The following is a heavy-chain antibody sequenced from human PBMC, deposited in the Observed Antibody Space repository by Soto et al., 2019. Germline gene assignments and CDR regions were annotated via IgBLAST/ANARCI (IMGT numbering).Heavy chain of an antibody. J-gene: IGHJ6*02. CDR2: INSDGSST. V-gene: IGHV3-74*01. CDR3: AREFSGSYLKWNYYYYGMDV. Sequence: GGSLRLSCAASGFTFSSYWMHWVRQAPGKGLVWVSRINSDGSSTSYADSVKGRFTISRDNAKNTLYLQMNSLRAEDTAVYYCAREFSGSYLKWNYYYYGMDVWGQGTTVTVSS. D-gene: IGHD1-26*01. CDR1: GFTFSSYW.